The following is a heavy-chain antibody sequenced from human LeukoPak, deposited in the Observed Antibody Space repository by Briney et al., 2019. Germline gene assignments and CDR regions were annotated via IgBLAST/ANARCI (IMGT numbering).Heavy chain of an antibody. V-gene: IGHV4-34*01. CDR3: ATEYSSSSGAGDY. Sequence: PSETLSLTCAVYGGSFSGYYWSWIRQPPGKGLEWIGEINHSGSTNYNPSLKSRVTISEDTSKNQFSLKLSSVTAADTAVYYCATEYSSSSGAGDYWGQGALVTVSS. D-gene: IGHD6-6*01. CDR2: INHSGST. CDR1: GGSFSGYY. J-gene: IGHJ4*02.